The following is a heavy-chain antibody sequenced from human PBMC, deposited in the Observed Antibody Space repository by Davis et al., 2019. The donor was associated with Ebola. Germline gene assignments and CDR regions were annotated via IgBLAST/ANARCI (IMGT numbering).Heavy chain of an antibody. CDR1: GFTFSSYW. CDR2: IKQDGSEE. D-gene: IGHD3-3*01. V-gene: IGHV3-7*01. J-gene: IGHJ4*02. CDR3: ARRGASGWSPFDY. Sequence: GESLKISCAASGFTFSSYWMSWVRQAPGKGLEWVANIKQDGSEEYYVDSVKGRFTISRDNAKNSLYLQMNSLRAEDTAVYYCARRGASGWSPFDYWGQGTLVTVSS.